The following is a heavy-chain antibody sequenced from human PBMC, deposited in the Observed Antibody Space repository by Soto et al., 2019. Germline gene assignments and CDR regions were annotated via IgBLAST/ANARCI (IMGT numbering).Heavy chain of an antibody. CDR3: ARGLNFGSGRIYYYYGMDV. D-gene: IGHD3-10*01. V-gene: IGHV4-34*01. CDR1: GGSFSGYY. J-gene: IGHJ6*02. CDR2: INHSGST. Sequence: PSETLSLTCAVYGGSFSGYYWSWIRQPPGKGLEWIGEINHSGSTNYNPSLKSRVTISVDTSKNQFSLKLSSVTAADTAVYYCARGLNFGSGRIYYYYGMDVWGQGTTVSVSS.